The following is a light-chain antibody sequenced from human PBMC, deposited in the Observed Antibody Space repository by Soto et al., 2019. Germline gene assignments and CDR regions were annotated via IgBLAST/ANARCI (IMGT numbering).Light chain of an antibody. CDR2: HAS. V-gene: IGKV1-5*01. Sequence: DIQMTQSPSSLSASVGDRVTITCRASQGISSWLAWYQQKPGATPKLLIYHASSLETGVPSRFSGSGSGTEFTLTISSLQPDDFATYYCQHYNSYGTFGQGTKV. CDR3: QHYNSYGT. CDR1: QGISSW. J-gene: IGKJ1*01.